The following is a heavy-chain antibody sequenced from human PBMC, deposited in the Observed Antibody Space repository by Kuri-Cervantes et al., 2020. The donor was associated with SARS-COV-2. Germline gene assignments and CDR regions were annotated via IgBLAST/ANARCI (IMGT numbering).Heavy chain of an antibody. D-gene: IGHD2-15*01. CDR3: ARRSCDGGSCYSP. CDR2: TYPGDSDT. Sequence: GESLKISCKGSGYSFTSYWIGWVRQMPGKGLEWMGITYPGDSDTRYSPSFQGQVTISADKSISTAYLQWSSLKASDTAIYYCARRSCDGGSCYSPWGQGTLVTVSS. J-gene: IGHJ5*02. CDR1: GYSFTSYW. V-gene: IGHV5-51*01.